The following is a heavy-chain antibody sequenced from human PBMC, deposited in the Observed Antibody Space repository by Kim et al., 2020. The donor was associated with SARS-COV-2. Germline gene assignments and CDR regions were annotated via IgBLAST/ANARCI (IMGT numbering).Heavy chain of an antibody. J-gene: IGHJ4*02. CDR2: MNPKNGAT. D-gene: IGHD1-26*01. CDR1: GYTFTAYY. V-gene: IGHV1-2*02. CDR3: ATGSPTVGPTTPFDY. Sequence: ASVKVSCKSSGYTFTAYYIHWVRQVPGLGLEWMGWMNPKNGATTYAQKFQGRVSMTRDTSTTTAYMDLSRLTSDDMALYYCATGSPTVGPTTPFDYWGQGTLVIVSS.